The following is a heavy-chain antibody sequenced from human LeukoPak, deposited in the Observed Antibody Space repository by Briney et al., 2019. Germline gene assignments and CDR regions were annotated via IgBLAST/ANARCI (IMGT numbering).Heavy chain of an antibody. CDR3: AREPTVRLAEGTFDI. CDR1: GGSISSYY. Sequence: SETLSLTCTVSGGSISSYYWSWIRQPPGKGLEWIGYIYYSGSTNYNPSLKSRVTISVDTSKNQFSLKLSSVTAADTAVYYCAREPTVRLAEGTFDIWGQGTMVTVSS. CDR2: IYYSGST. J-gene: IGHJ3*02. V-gene: IGHV4-59*01. D-gene: IGHD4-17*01.